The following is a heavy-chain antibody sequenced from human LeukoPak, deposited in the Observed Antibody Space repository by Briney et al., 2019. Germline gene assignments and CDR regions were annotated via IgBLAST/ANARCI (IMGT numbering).Heavy chain of an antibody. CDR2: ISGSGGTT. CDR3: AKDFDSSGYQYWYLDL. D-gene: IGHD3-22*01. J-gene: IGHJ2*01. V-gene: IGHV3-23*01. CDR1: GFAFSNYA. Sequence: GGSLRLSCEASGFAFSNYAMSWVRQAPGKGLEWVASISGSGGTTNYADSVKGRFTISRDNSRTTLYLQMNGLSAEDAAFYYCAKDFDSSGYQYWYLDLWGRGTLVAVSS.